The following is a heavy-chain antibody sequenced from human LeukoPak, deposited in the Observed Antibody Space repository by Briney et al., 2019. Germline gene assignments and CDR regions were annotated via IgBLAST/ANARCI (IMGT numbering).Heavy chain of an antibody. CDR2: IRADGGET. CDR3: ASLSRDCSSTSCYLPGYYYYYYMDV. Sequence: GGSLRLSCAASGFTFSTYWMTWVRQAPGKGLEWVANIRADGGETFYLDSVKGRFTISRDNAKNSLYLQMKSLRAEDTGVYYCASLSRDCSSTSCYLPGYYYYYYMDVWGKGTAVTVSS. J-gene: IGHJ6*03. V-gene: IGHV3-7*01. CDR1: GFTFSTYW. D-gene: IGHD2-2*01.